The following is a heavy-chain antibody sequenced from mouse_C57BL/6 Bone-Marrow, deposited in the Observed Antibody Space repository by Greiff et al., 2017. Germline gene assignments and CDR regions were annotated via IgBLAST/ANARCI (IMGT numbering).Heavy chain of an antibody. CDR1: GYTFTSYW. Sequence: VQLQQPGAELVKPGASVKLSCKASGYTFTSYWMHWVKQRPGQGLEWIGMIHPNSGSTNYNEKFKRKATLTVDKSSSTAYMQLSSLTSEDAAVYYCTRGGLGDYWDQGTAVTVSS. CDR3: TRGGLGDY. V-gene: IGHV1-64*01. CDR2: IHPNSGST. D-gene: IGHD4-1*01. J-gene: IGHJ4*01.